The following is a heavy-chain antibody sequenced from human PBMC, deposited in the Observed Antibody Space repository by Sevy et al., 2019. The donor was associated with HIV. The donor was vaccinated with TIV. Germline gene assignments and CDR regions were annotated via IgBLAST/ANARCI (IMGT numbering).Heavy chain of an antibody. D-gene: IGHD4-17*01. V-gene: IGHV3-30*18. CDR3: AKDLFGEYCLCSVDY. J-gene: IGHJ4*02. Sequence: GGSLRLSCAASGFSFSRYGIHWVRQAPGRGLEWVAVISHDGGTQYYADSVKGRFTVSRDNSKYTAYLEMDSLSTEDTAVYFCAKDLFGEYCLCSVDYWGQGALVTVSS. CDR1: GFSFSRYG. CDR2: ISHDGGTQ.